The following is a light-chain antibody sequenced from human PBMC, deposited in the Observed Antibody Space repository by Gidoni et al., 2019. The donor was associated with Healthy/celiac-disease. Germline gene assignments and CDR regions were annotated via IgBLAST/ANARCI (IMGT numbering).Light chain of an antibody. J-gene: IGKJ2*01. CDR1: QSVSSSY. CDR3: QQYGSSPYT. Sequence: EMVFTQSPGTLSLSPGERATPTCRASQSVSSSYLAWYQQKPGQAPRLLIYAASSWATGIPDRFSGSGSGTDFTLTISRLEPEDFAVYYCQQYGSSPYTFGQGTKLEIK. CDR2: AAS. V-gene: IGKV3-20*01.